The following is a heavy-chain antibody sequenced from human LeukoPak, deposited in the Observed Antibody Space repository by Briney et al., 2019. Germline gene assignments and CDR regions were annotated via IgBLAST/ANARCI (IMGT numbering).Heavy chain of an antibody. CDR2: IYYSGST. D-gene: IGHD2-8*01. CDR1: GGPLSIYY. V-gene: IGHV4-59*01. Sequence: ADTVSLPCSVWGGPLSIYYGIWPRQPTGKALEWIGYIYYSGSTKYNPSLKSRVTISVDTSKNQFSLKLSSVTAADTAVYYCARDLTGYCTNGVCDYYYGMDVWGQGTTVTVSS. CDR3: ARDLTGYCTNGVCDYYYGMDV. J-gene: IGHJ6*02.